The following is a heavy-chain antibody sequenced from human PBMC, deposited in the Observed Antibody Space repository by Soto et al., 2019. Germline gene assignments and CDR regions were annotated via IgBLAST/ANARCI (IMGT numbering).Heavy chain of an antibody. J-gene: IGHJ4*02. CDR2: INNSGGST. D-gene: IGHD4-17*01. CDR3: AKEIALRDYGDYAFDY. V-gene: IGHV3-64*01. CDR1: GFTFSSYA. Sequence: GGSLRLSCAASGFTFSSYAMHWVRQAPGKGLEYVSTINNSGGSTYYANSVKGRFTISRDNSKNTLYLQMNSLRAGDTAVYYCAKEIALRDYGDYAFDYWGQGALVTVSS.